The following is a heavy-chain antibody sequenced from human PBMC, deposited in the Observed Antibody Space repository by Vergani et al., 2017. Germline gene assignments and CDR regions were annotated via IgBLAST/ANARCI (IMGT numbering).Heavy chain of an antibody. Sequence: QVQLVESGGGVVQPGRSLRLSCAASGFTFSSYAMHWVRQAPGKGLEWVAVISYDGSNKYYADSVKGRFTISGDNSKSTLYLQMNSLRAEDTALYYCAMGGGYDSNAFDIWGQGTMVTVSS. CDR3: AMGGGYDSNAFDI. D-gene: IGHD3-22*01. CDR2: ISYDGSNK. V-gene: IGHV3-30-3*01. J-gene: IGHJ3*02. CDR1: GFTFSSYA.